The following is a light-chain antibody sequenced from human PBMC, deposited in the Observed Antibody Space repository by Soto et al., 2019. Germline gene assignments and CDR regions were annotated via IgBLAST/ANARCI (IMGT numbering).Light chain of an antibody. J-gene: IGLJ1*01. CDR3: CSYAGSPRYV. CDR2: DVS. V-gene: IGLV2-11*01. CDR1: SSDVGLYNY. Sequence: QSALTQPRSVSGSPGQSVTISCTGTSSDVGLYNYVSWYQQHPGKAPKVMIYDVSERPSGVPDRFFGSKSGDTASLTISGLQAEDEADYYCCSYAGSPRYVFGTGTKVTVL.